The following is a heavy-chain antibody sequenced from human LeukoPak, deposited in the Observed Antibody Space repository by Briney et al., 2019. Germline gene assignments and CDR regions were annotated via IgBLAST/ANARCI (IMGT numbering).Heavy chain of an antibody. J-gene: IGHJ4*02. D-gene: IGHD1-26*01. CDR3: ARDGYSAIDY. V-gene: IGHV4-59*01. CDR2: IYYSGST. CDR1: GGSIRSYY. Sequence: PSETLSLTCTVSGGSIRSYYWSWIRQPPGKGLEWIGYIYYSGSTNYNPSLKSRVTISVDTSKKQFSLKLTSVTAADTAVYYCARDGYSAIDYWGQGTLVTVSS.